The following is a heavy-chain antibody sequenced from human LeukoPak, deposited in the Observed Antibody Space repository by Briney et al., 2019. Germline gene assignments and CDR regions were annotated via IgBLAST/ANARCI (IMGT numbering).Heavy chain of an antibody. J-gene: IGHJ6*02. CDR2: INPSGGST. Sequence: ASVKVSCKASEGTFSSYAISWVRQAPGQGLEWMGIINPSGGSTGYAQKFQGRVTMTRDTSTSTVYMELSSLRSEDTAVYYCARDLHMVRAISWNYGMDVWGQGTTVTVSS. V-gene: IGHV1-46*01. CDR3: ARDLHMVRAISWNYGMDV. CDR1: EGTFSSYA. D-gene: IGHD3-10*01.